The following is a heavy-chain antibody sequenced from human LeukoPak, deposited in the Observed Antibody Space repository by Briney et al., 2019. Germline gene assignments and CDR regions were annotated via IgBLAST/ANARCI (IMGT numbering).Heavy chain of an antibody. V-gene: IGHV4-34*01. Sequence: SETLSLTCAVYGGSFSGYYWSWIRQPPGKGLEWIGEINHSGSTNYNPSLKSRVTLSVDTSKNQFSLNLSSVTAADTAVYYCASASTYSNSWEGGYDYWGQGTLVTVSS. D-gene: IGHD6-13*01. J-gene: IGHJ4*02. CDR3: ASASTYSNSWEGGYDY. CDR1: GGSFSGYY. CDR2: INHSGST.